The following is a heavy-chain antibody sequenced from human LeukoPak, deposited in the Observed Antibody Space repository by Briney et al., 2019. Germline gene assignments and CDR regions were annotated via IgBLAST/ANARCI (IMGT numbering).Heavy chain of an antibody. CDR1: GGSVSGYY. D-gene: IGHD1-26*01. V-gene: IGHV4-4*07. CDR3: AKGGAWNFEYAFDI. J-gene: IGHJ3*02. CDR2: IYSSGST. Sequence: PSETLSLTCTVSGGSVSGYYWTWIRQPAGTGLEWIGRIYSSGSTYYNPSLKSRVTISVDRSKNQFSLKLSSVTAADTAVYYCAKGGAWNFEYAFDIWGQGTMVTVSS.